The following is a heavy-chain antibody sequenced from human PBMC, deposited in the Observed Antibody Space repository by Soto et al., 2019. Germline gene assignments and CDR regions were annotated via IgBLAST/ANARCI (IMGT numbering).Heavy chain of an antibody. D-gene: IGHD7-27*01. J-gene: IGHJ4*02. Sequence: QVHLVQSAAEVKKPGSSVRVSCTVSGGTFGRNTIVWVRQAPEQGLECMGHIVPIFGTFKYAQKFQSRVTFTADESTTTAYMDLSSLTSEDTAVYFCARDLNWALDYWGQGTLVTVSS. V-gene: IGHV1-69*01. CDR3: ARDLNWALDY. CDR2: IVPIFGTF. CDR1: GGTFGRNT.